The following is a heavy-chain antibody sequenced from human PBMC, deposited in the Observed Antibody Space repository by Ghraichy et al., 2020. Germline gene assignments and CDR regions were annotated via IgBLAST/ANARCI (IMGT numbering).Heavy chain of an antibody. Sequence: GGSLRLSCAASGITFTYFAMTWVRQAPGKGLEWVSSITSSGGNTYYADSVKGRFTISRDNSKNTLFMQMNSLRAEDTAVYYCAAHHTPPRYCSSTSCYLGDYGMDGWGQGTTVTVSS. D-gene: IGHD2-2*01. V-gene: IGHV3-23*01. J-gene: IGHJ6*02. CDR3: AAHHTPPRYCSSTSCYLGDYGMDG. CDR2: ITSSGGNT. CDR1: GITFTYFA.